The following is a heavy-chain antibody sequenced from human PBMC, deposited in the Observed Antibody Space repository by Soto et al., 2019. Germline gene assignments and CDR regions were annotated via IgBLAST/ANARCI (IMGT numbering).Heavy chain of an antibody. CDR2: VYHSGST. Sequence: GTLSPTCSAPVASGTPAIWLGSVRQPPGKGLEWIGEVYHSGSTNCNPSLKSRVTISIDKSKNQYSLRLTSMTAAYTAVYYCAVPGAGDLDYWRQGTRVNGSA. CDR3: AVPGAGDLDY. D-gene: IGHD6-13*01. V-gene: IGHV4-4*02. J-gene: IGHJ4*01. CDR1: VASGTPAIW.